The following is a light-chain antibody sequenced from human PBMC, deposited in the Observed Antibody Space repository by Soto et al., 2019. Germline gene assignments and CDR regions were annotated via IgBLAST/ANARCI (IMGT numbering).Light chain of an antibody. CDR1: SSDVGGYNY. V-gene: IGLV2-8*01. CDR3: SSYAGSNNWGV. J-gene: IGLJ1*01. Sequence: QPVLTQPPSASGSPGQSVTISCTGTSSDVGGYNYVSWYQQHPGKAPKLMIFDVSSRPSGVPDRFSGSKSGNTASLTVSGLQAEDEADYYCSSYAGSNNWGVFGTGTKLTVL. CDR2: DVS.